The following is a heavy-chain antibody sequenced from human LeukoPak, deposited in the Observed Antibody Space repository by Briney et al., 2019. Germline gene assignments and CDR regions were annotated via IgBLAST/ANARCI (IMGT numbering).Heavy chain of an antibody. J-gene: IGHJ4*02. CDR3: STDLAAMVRAIDY. Sequence: GGPLRLSCATSGFTFSNAWMSWVRQAPGKGLEWVGRIKSKSDGGTTDYTAPVKGRFTISRDDSKNTLHLQMNSLKSEDTAVYYCSTDLAAMVRAIDYWGQGTLVTVSS. CDR2: IKSKSDGGTT. D-gene: IGHD5-18*01. CDR1: GFTFSNAW. V-gene: IGHV3-15*01.